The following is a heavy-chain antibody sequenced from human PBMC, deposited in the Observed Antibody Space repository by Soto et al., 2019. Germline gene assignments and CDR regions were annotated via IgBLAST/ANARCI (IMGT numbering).Heavy chain of an antibody. CDR3: ARESAGSGKNNWCDP. CDR1: GGSISTYY. V-gene: IGHV4-59*01. J-gene: IGHJ5*02. CDR2: IHDSGST. D-gene: IGHD3-10*01. Sequence: QVQLQESGPGLVKPSETLSLTCTVSGGSISTYYWSWIRQPPGKGLEWIGYIHDSGSTYYNPSLNSRVTISLDTSRNQLPLQLNSVTAADTAVYYCARESAGSGKNNWCDPWGQGTLVIVSS.